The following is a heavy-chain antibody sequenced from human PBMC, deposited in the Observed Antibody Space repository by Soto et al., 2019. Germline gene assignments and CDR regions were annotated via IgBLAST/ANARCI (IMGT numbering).Heavy chain of an antibody. CDR2: VTTSGSSK. Sequence: EVQLAESGGGLGQPGGSLRLSCAASGFTFSSYEMNWVRQAPGKGLEWIAYVTTSGSSKYYADSVKGRFSISRDNAKNSLYLQMNSLRAEDTAVYYCARVRDGYRGYFDYWGQGTLVTVSS. V-gene: IGHV3-48*03. D-gene: IGHD5-18*01. CDR3: ARVRDGYRGYFDY. CDR1: GFTFSSYE. J-gene: IGHJ4*02.